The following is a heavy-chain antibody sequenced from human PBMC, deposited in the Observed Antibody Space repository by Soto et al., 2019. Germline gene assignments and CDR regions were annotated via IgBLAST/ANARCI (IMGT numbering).Heavy chain of an antibody. J-gene: IGHJ4*02. Sequence: QVQLVASGGGVVQPGRSLRLSCAASGFTFSSYGMHWVRQAPGKGLEWVAVISYDGSNKYYADSVKGRFTISRDNSKNTLYLQMNSLRAEDTAVYYCAKEPGITIPINDYWGQGTLVTVSS. CDR1: GFTFSSYG. CDR3: AKEPGITIPINDY. D-gene: IGHD3-3*01. CDR2: ISYDGSNK. V-gene: IGHV3-30*18.